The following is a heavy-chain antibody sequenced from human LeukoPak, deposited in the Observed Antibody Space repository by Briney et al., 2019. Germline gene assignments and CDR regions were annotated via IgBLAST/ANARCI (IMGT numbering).Heavy chain of an antibody. CDR3: AKYYYDSGGRGNDAFDV. Sequence: PGGSLRLSCATSGFSFGSYAMSWVRQAPGKGLEWVSSIRGSGMLTYYADSVKGRFTISRDNSKNTLYLQMSSLRAEDTATFYCAKYYYDSGGRGNDAFDVWGQGTLVTVSS. D-gene: IGHD3-22*01. V-gene: IGHV3-23*01. CDR2: IRGSGMLT. CDR1: GFSFGSYA. J-gene: IGHJ3*01.